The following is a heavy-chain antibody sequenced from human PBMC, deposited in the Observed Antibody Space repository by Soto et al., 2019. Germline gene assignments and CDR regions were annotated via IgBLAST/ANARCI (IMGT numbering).Heavy chain of an antibody. D-gene: IGHD5-12*01. Sequence: GGSLRLSCAASGFTFSSYRMNWVSQAPGKGLEWVSSISISSSYIYYADSVKGRFTISRDNAKNSLYLQMNSLRAEDTAVYYCARVALVEWLPEYWGQGTLVTGSS. CDR2: ISISSSYI. J-gene: IGHJ4*02. V-gene: IGHV3-21*01. CDR3: ARVALVEWLPEY. CDR1: GFTFSSYR.